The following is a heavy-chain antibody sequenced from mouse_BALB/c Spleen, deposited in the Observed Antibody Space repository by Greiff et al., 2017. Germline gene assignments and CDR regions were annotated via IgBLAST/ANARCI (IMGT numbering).Heavy chain of an antibody. Sequence: EVQLQQSGPSLVKPSQTLSLTCSVTGDSITSGYWNWIRKFPGNKLEYMGYISYSGSTYYNPSLKSRISITRDTSKNQYYLQLNSVTTEDTATYYCASAIYYGSSPFAYWGQGTLVTVSA. D-gene: IGHD1-1*01. CDR3: ASAIYYGSSPFAY. CDR1: GDSITSGY. J-gene: IGHJ3*01. CDR2: ISYSGST. V-gene: IGHV3-8*02.